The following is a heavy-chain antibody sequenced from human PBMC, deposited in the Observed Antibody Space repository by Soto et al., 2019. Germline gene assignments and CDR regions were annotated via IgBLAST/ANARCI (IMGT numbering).Heavy chain of an antibody. D-gene: IGHD2-2*01. CDR1: GFTFSDYY. CDR3: ARDHIVVVPAPFMDV. CDR2: ISSSGSTI. V-gene: IGHV3-11*01. J-gene: IGHJ6*02. Sequence: GGSLRLSCAASGFTFSDYYMSWIRQAPGKGLEWVSYISSSGSTIYYADSVKGRFTISRDNAKNSLYLQMNSLRAEDTAVYYCARDHIVVVPAPFMDVWGQGTTVTVSS.